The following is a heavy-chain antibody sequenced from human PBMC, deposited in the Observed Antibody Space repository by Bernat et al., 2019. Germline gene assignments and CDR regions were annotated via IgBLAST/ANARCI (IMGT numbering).Heavy chain of an antibody. CDR3: ARTRFYGDYYYMDV. CDR1: GFSLSTRGVG. J-gene: IGHJ6*03. V-gene: IGHV2-5*02. D-gene: IGHD4-17*01. CDR2: IYWDDDK. Sequence: QITLKESGPTLVKPTQTLTLTCTFSGFSLSTRGVGVGWIRQPPGKALEWLALIYWDDDKRYSPSLMTRLTITKDTSKNQVVLTMTNMDPVDTATFYCARTRFYGDYYYMDVWGQGTTVTVSS.